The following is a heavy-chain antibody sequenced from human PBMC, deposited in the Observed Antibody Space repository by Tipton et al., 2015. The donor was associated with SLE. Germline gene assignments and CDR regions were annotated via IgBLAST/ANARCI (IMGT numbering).Heavy chain of an antibody. V-gene: IGHV3-30*04. CDR2: ISYDGSNK. CDR3: AAALLGAFDI. J-gene: IGHJ3*02. D-gene: IGHD3-10*01. Sequence: QLVQSGGGVVQPGRSLRLSCAASGFTFSIYAMHWVRQAPGKGLEWVAVISYDGSNKYYADSVKGRFTISRDNSKNTLYLQMNSLRAEDTAVYYCAAALLGAFDIWGQGTMVPVSS. CDR1: GFTFSIYA.